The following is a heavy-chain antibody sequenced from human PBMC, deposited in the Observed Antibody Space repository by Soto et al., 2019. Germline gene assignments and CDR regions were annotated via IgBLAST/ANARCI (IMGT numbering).Heavy chain of an antibody. V-gene: IGHV3-9*01. D-gene: IGHD2-15*01. Sequence: EVQLVESGGGLVQPGRSLRLSCAASGFTFDDYAMHWVRQAPGKGLEWVSGISWNSGSIGYADSVKGRFTISRDNAKNSLYLQRNSLRAEDTALYYCAKDRGLLLKYFQHWGQGTLVTVSS. CDR2: ISWNSGSI. CDR3: AKDRGLLLKYFQH. CDR1: GFTFDDYA. J-gene: IGHJ1*01.